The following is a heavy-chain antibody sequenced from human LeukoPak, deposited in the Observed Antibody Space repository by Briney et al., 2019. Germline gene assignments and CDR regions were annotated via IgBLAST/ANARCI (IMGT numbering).Heavy chain of an antibody. Sequence: GGSLRLSCAASGFTFDDYGMSWVRQAPGKGLEWVSSISSSSSYIYYADSVKGRFTISRDNAKNSLYLQMNSLRAEDTAVYYCARGAPGGYYGSGSYYPNYYYYYMDVWGKGTTVTISS. CDR3: ARGAPGGYYGSGSYYPNYYYYYMDV. V-gene: IGHV3-21*01. D-gene: IGHD3-10*01. CDR2: ISSSSSYI. J-gene: IGHJ6*03. CDR1: GFTFDDYG.